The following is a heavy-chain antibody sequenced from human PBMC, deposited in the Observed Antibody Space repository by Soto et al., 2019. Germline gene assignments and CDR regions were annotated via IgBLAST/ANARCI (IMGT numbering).Heavy chain of an antibody. J-gene: IGHJ6*02. D-gene: IGHD3-22*01. CDR1: EFTFSSYA. Sequence: EVQLLESGGDLVQPGGSLRLSCAASEFTFSSYAMNWVRQAPRKGLEWVSVISGGGGTTYYADSVKGRFRISRDNSKNTLYLQMNSLRVEDTAVYYCAKGKVAYDNSGLQYFYYFPMNVWGQGTTVTVSS. V-gene: IGHV3-23*01. CDR2: ISGGGGTT. CDR3: AKGKVAYDNSGLQYFYYFPMNV.